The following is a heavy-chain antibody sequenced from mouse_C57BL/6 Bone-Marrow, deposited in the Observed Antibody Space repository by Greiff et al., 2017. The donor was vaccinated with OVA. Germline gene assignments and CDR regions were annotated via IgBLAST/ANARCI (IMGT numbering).Heavy chain of an antibody. Sequence: EVKLVESGGGLVQPGGSMKLSCVASGFTFSNYWMNWVRQSPEKGLEWVAQIRLKSDNYATHYAESVKGRFTISRDDSKSSVYLQMNNLRAEDTGIYYCTPGDSNYVGAMDYWGQGTSVTVSS. CDR3: TPGDSNYVGAMDY. J-gene: IGHJ4*01. CDR2: IRLKSDNYAT. D-gene: IGHD2-5*01. V-gene: IGHV6-3*01. CDR1: GFTFSNYW.